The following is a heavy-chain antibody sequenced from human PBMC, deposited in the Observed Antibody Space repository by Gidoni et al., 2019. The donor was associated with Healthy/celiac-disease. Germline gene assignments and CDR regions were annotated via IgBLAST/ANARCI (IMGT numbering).Heavy chain of an antibody. CDR2: IYTSGST. Sequence: QVQLQESGPGLVKPSQTLSLTCTVSGGSISSGSYYWSWIGQPAGKGLEWIGRIYTSGSTTYHPSLKSRVTISVDTSKNQFSLKLSSVTAADTAVYYCARGIYYDSSGYYSYFDYWGQGTLVTVSS. D-gene: IGHD3-22*01. CDR1: GGSISSGSYY. V-gene: IGHV4-61*02. CDR3: ARGIYYDSSGYYSYFDY. J-gene: IGHJ4*02.